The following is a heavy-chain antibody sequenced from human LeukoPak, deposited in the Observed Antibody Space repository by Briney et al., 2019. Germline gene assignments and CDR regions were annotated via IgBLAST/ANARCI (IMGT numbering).Heavy chain of an antibody. CDR1: GFTFSSYA. V-gene: IGHV3-30-3*01. CDR3: AKENAGIVGAIQGSY. J-gene: IGHJ4*02. CDR2: ISYDGSNK. Sequence: GGSLRLSCAASGFTFSSYAMHWVRQAPGKGLEWVAVISYDGSNKYYADSVKGRFTISRDNSKNTLYLQMNSLRAEDTAVYYCAKENAGIVGAIQGSYWGQGTLVTVSS. D-gene: IGHD1-26*01.